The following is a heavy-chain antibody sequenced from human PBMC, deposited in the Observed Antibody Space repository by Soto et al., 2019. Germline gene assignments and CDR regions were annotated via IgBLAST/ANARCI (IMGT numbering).Heavy chain of an antibody. V-gene: IGHV3-23*01. CDR3: AKELESLMAPDI. D-gene: IGHD3-3*01. CDR1: SFTFSNYA. J-gene: IGHJ3*02. CDR2: ITGSGVTT. Sequence: GCLRRYSAASSFTFSNYAMSRVRQAPGKGLEWVSGITGSGVTTYYADSVKGRFTISRDNSKNTLYLQMNNLRVEGTAVYYCAKELESLMAPDIWGQATMVTVSS.